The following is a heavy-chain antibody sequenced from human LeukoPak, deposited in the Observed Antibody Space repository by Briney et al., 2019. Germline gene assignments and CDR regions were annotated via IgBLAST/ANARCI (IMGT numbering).Heavy chain of an antibody. Sequence: PSETLSLTCTVSGGSISSGSYYWSWIRQPAGKGLEWIGRIYTSGSTNYNPSLKSRVTISVDTSKNQFSLKLSSVTAADTAVYYCARENTMVRGVPYYYYMDVWGKGTTVTISS. CDR2: IYTSGST. CDR3: ARENTMVRGVPYYYYMDV. J-gene: IGHJ6*03. D-gene: IGHD3-10*01. V-gene: IGHV4-61*02. CDR1: GGSISSGSYY.